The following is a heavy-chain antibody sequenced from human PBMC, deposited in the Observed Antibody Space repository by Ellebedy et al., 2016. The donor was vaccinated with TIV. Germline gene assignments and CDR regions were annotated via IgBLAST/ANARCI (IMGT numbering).Heavy chain of an antibody. CDR3: AILQEGYCSSTDCYIAFQI. J-gene: IGHJ3*02. V-gene: IGHV1-18*04. CDR2: ISAHNGNS. D-gene: IGHD2-2*01. Sequence: ASVKVSXKASRYTFSSYDISWVRQAPGQGLEWMGWISAHNGNSKYAQKLQGRVTMTTDTSTSTAYMELRSLRSDDTAVYYCAILQEGYCSSTDCYIAFQIWGQGTMVTVSS. CDR1: RYTFSSYD.